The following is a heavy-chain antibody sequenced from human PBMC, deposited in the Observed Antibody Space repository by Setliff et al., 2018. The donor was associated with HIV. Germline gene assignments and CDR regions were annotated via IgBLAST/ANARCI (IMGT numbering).Heavy chain of an antibody. Sequence: PSETLSLTCAVSGGSISGSYYWAWIRQPPGKGLEWIGSTYFRGGTYNNPSLENRFSISIDTSENQISLKLYSVTAADTAIYYCARRLLRGVRGPPCFDYWGQGTLGTVSS. CDR1: GGSISGSYY. J-gene: IGHJ4*02. CDR3: ARRLLRGVRGPPCFDY. D-gene: IGHD3-10*01. V-gene: IGHV4-39*01. CDR2: TYFRGGT.